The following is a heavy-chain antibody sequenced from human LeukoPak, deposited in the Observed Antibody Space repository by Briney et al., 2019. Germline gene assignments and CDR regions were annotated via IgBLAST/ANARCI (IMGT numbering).Heavy chain of an antibody. J-gene: IGHJ5*02. V-gene: IGHV4-59*08. D-gene: IGHD7-27*01. CDR1: GGSISSSY. Sequence: TSETLSLTCTVSGGSISSSYWSWIRQPPGKGLEWIGYIHYSGSTNYNPSLKSRATISVDTSKAHFSLKLSSAPAADTAVYYCARHDPGWFDTWGQGTLVTVSS. CDR2: IHYSGST. CDR3: ARHDPGWFDT.